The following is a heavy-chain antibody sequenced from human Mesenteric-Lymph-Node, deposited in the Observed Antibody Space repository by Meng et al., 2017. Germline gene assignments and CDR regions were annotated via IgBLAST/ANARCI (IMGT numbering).Heavy chain of an antibody. D-gene: IGHD1-26*01. CDR1: GGSVSSGSYY. Sequence: ESLKISCTVSGGSVSSGSYYWSWIRQPPGKGLEWIGYIYYSGSTNYNPSLKSRVTISVDTSKNQFSLKLSSVTAADTAVYYCARGVGSYRRLYYFDYWGQGTLVTVSS. V-gene: IGHV4-61*01. J-gene: IGHJ4*02. CDR2: IYYSGST. CDR3: ARGVGSYRRLYYFDY.